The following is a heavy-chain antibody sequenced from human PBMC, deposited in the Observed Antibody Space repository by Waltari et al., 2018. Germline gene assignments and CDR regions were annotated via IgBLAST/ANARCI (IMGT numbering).Heavy chain of an antibody. CDR2: INSEGSST. Sequence: EVQLVESGGGLVQPGGSLRLSCAASGFTFSSYWMHWVRQAPGKGLVGVSRINSEGSSTSYSDSVKGRFTISRDNAKNTLYLQMNSLRAEDTAVYYCARGEMATIPQGIWGQGTMVTVSS. J-gene: IGHJ3*02. CDR3: ARGEMATIPQGI. CDR1: GFTFSSYW. V-gene: IGHV3-74*01. D-gene: IGHD5-12*01.